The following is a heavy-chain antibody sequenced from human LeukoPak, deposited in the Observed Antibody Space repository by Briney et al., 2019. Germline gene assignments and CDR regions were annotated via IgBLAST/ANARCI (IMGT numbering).Heavy chain of an antibody. D-gene: IGHD3-10*01. J-gene: IGHJ5*02. Sequence: GGSLRLSCAASGFTLRSYWMLGVRQAPGKGLVWVSRINSDGSSTGYTDSVKARFTLSRDNAQNTLYLQMNSLRAEDTPVYSCARDSEWFGEFEGWFDPWGQGTLVTVSS. CDR2: INSDGSST. CDR3: ARDSEWFGEFEGWFDP. CDR1: GFTLRSYW. V-gene: IGHV3-74*01.